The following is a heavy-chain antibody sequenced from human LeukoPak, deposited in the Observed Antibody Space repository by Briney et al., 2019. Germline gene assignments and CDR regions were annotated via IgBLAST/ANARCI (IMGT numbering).Heavy chain of an antibody. CDR3: ATLGETSGWYPDH. CDR2: VRSKGYSYAP. J-gene: IGHJ4*02. CDR1: GFTVSGFA. D-gene: IGHD6-19*01. V-gene: IGHV3-73*01. Sequence: GGSLKLSCAASGFTVSGFAMHWVRQASGKGLGWLGRVRSKGYSYAPGYGASVKDRLIISRDESTSTAYLQMSSLKSDDTAVYYCATLGETSGWYPDHWGQGTLVTVSS.